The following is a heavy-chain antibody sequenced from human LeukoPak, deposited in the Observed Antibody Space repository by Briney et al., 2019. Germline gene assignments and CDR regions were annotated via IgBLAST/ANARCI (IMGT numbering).Heavy chain of an antibody. V-gene: IGHV3-53*01. CDR3: ARAQWRTYSYYYMDV. CDR1: GFTVSFNY. Sequence: PGGSLRLSCAASGFTVSFNYMSWVRQAPGKGLEWISVIYSGGSTYHADSVKGRFTISRDDSKNTLYLQMNSLRAEDTAIYYCARAQWRTYSYYYMDVWGKGTTVTVSS. CDR2: IYSGGST. J-gene: IGHJ6*03. D-gene: IGHD6-19*01.